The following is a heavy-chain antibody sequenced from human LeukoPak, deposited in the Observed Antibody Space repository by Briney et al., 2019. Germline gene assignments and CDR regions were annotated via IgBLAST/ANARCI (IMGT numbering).Heavy chain of an antibody. D-gene: IGHD6-13*01. CDR3: AKAAAAPGFDF. V-gene: IGHV3-23*01. CDR1: GFTSSSYA. CDR2: VSGSGDRM. J-gene: IGHJ4*02. Sequence: GGSLRLSCAASGFTSSSYALNWVRQAPGKGLEWAATVSGSGDRMYHADSVKGRFTISRDNSKNTIYLQMNSLRAEDTALYYCAKAAAAPGFDFWGQGTLVTVSS.